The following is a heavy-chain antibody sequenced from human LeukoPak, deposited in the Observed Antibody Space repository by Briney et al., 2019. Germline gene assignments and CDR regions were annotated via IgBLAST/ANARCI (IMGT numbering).Heavy chain of an antibody. J-gene: IGHJ6*02. Sequence: GASVKVSCKASGYTCTGYYMHWVRQAPGQGHELMGWINPNSGGTNYAQKFQGRVTMTRHTSISTAYMELSRLRSDATAVYYCASEDIVLISYYYGMDVWGQGTTVTVSS. CDR1: GYTCTGYY. CDR2: INPNSGGT. CDR3: ASEDIVLISYYYGMDV. D-gene: IGHD2-8*01. V-gene: IGHV1-2*02.